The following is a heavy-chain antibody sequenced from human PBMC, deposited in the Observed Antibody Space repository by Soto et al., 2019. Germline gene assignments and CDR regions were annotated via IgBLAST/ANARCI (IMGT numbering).Heavy chain of an antibody. Sequence: SETLSLTCNVSGESISSGGYYWSWIRHHPGKGLEWIGYIYDSESAYYNPSLKSRVTISMDTSKNHFAMRLSSVTGADTAVYYCAGGPRAAILGVWGQGTTVT. D-gene: IGHD3-9*01. V-gene: IGHV4-31*03. J-gene: IGHJ6*02. CDR1: GESISSGGYY. CDR3: AGGPRAAILGV. CDR2: IYDSESA.